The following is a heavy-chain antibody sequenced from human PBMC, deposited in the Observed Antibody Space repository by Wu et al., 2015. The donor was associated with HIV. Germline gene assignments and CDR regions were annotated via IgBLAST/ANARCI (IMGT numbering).Heavy chain of an antibody. D-gene: IGHD3-16*01. CDR1: GYTFINYG. CDR3: ARGDFDY. CDR2: ISAYNGNT. J-gene: IGHJ4*02. V-gene: IGHV1-18*01. Sequence: QVQLVQSGAEVKKPGASVKVSCKASGYTFINYGISWVRQAPGQGLEWMEVISAYNGNTHYAQKLQGRVTVTRDTSTSTVYMELRSLRFDDTAAYYCARGDFDYWGQGTLVTVSS.